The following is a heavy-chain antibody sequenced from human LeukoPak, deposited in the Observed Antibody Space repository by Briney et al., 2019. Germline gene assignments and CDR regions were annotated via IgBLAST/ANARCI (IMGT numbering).Heavy chain of an antibody. J-gene: IGHJ4*02. V-gene: IGHV3-53*01. CDR1: GFTVSSNY. Sequence: PGGSLRLSCAASGFTVSSNYMSWVRQAPGKGLEWVSVIYSGGSTYYADSVKGRFTISRDNSKNSLYLQMSSLRADDSAIYYCAREKGSGPDYWGQGTLVTVSS. D-gene: IGHD2-15*01. CDR3: AREKGSGPDY. CDR2: IYSGGST.